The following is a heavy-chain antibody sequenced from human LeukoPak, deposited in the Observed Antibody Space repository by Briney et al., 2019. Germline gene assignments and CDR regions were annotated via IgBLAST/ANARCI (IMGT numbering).Heavy chain of an antibody. CDR3: AREGVPAACFDD. Sequence: GASVTVSFKASGYTFTIYYMHWVRQAPGQGLEWMGIINPSGGSTSYAQKFQGRVTMTRDTSTSTVYMELSSLRSEDTAVYYCAREGVPAACFDDWGQGTLVTVSS. V-gene: IGHV1-46*01. CDR1: GYTFTIYY. J-gene: IGHJ4*02. D-gene: IGHD2-2*01. CDR2: INPSGGST.